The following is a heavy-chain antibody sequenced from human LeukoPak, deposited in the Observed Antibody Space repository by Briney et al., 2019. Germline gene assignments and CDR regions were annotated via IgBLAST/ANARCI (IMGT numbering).Heavy chain of an antibody. J-gene: IGHJ4*02. V-gene: IGHV4-4*07. CDR3: ARSGYTISAYHSDL. CDR2: IYTTGRT. CDR1: GVSIRSYW. Sequence: SETLSLTCDVSGVSIRSYWCSWVRKHAGKGLEWIGRIYTTGRTNYSPSFQSRVTMSIDTSTNQFSLTLSSVTASDTAVYYCARSGYTISAYHSDLWGQGAPVTVSS. D-gene: IGHD5-18*01.